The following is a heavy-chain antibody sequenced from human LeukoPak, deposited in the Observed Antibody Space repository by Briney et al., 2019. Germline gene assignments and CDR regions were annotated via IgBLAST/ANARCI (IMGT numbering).Heavy chain of an antibody. CDR1: RFTFSNYW. V-gene: IGHV3-7*01. CDR3: AKXXXXXXGDYXPALDS. CDR2: INQDGSKK. Sequence: GGSLRLSCVVSRFTFSNYWMSWVRQAPGKGLEWVANINQDGSKKVYADSMKGRFTISRDNAKESLYLQLNSLRADDTAVYYCAKXXXXXXGDYXPALDSWGQGTLVTVSX. D-gene: IGHD4-11*01. J-gene: IGHJ4*02.